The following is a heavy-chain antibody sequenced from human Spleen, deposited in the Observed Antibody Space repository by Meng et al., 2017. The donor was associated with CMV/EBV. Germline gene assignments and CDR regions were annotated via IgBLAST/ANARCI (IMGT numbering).Heavy chain of an antibody. CDR2: IYSGGST. CDR1: GFTFSDYA. D-gene: IGHD3-22*01. CDR3: ARAFYDREQGAFDI. V-gene: IGHV3-53*01. Sequence: LSLTCAASGFTFSDYAMNWVRQAPGKGLEWVSVIYSGGSTYYADSVKGRFTISRDNSKNTLYLQMNSLRAEDTAVYYCARAFYDREQGAFDIWGQGTMVTVSS. J-gene: IGHJ3*02.